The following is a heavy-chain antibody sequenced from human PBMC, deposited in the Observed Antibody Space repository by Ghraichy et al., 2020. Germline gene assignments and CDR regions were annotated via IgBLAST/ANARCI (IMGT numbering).Heavy chain of an antibody. D-gene: IGHD3-22*01. J-gene: IGHJ4*02. V-gene: IGHV3-21*01. Sequence: GGSLRLSCAASGFTFSSYSMNWVRQAPGKGLEWVSSISSSSSYIYYADSVKGRFTISRDNAKNSLYLQMNSLRAEDTAVYYCARDPPADSSGYYYGGYFDYRGQGTLVTVSS. CDR3: ARDPPADSSGYYYGGYFDY. CDR1: GFTFSSYS. CDR2: ISSSSSYI.